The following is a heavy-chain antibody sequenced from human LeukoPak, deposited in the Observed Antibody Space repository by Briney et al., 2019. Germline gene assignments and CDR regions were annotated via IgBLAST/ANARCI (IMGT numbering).Heavy chain of an antibody. D-gene: IGHD2-2*01. V-gene: IGHV1-3*01. CDR3: ARDLGGYCSSSSCFYAFDI. CDR2: INAGNGNT. CDR1: GYTFTSYA. Sequence: AASVKVSCKASGYTFTSYAIRWVRQAPGQRLEWMGWINAGNGNTKYSQKFQGRVTITRDTSASTAYMELSSLRSEDTAVYYCARDLGGYCSSSSCFYAFDIWGQGTMVTVSS. J-gene: IGHJ3*02.